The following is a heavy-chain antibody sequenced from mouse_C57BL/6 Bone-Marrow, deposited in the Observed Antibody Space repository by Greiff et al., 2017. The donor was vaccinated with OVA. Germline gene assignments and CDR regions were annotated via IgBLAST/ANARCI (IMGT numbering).Heavy chain of an antibody. CDR3: ARNSLRRRYYYAMDY. J-gene: IGHJ4*01. D-gene: IGHD2-12*01. CDR1: GYTFTSYW. CDR2: FNPSSGSP. Sequence: QVHVKQSGAELAKPGASVKLSCKASGYTFTSYWMHWVKQRPGQGLEWIGYFNPSSGSPKYNQKFKDKATLTADKSSSTAYMQLSSLTYEDSSVYYCARNSLRRRYYYAMDYWGQGTSVTVSS. V-gene: IGHV1-7*01.